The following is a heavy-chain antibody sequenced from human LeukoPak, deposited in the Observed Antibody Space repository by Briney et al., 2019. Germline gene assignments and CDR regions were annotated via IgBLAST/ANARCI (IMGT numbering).Heavy chain of an antibody. CDR1: GYTFTSYG. CDR2: ISAYNGNT. Sequence: ASVKVSCKASGYTFTSYGISWVRQAPGQGLEWMGWISAYNGNTNYAQKLQGRVTMTTDTSTSTAYMELRSLRSDDTAVYYCARDYPYCSSTSCYTPNWAAFDIWGQGTMVTVSS. J-gene: IGHJ3*02. D-gene: IGHD2-2*02. V-gene: IGHV1-18*01. CDR3: ARDYPYCSSTSCYTPNWAAFDI.